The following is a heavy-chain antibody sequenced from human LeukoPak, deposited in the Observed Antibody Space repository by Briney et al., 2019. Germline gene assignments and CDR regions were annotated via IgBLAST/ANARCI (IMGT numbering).Heavy chain of an antibody. CDR1: GFIFTDYY. V-gene: IGHV3-11*06. D-gene: IGHD3-22*01. CDR2: IDSSSSST. J-gene: IGHJ4*02. CDR3: ASAHYYDSSGPAY. Sequence: PGGSLRLSCAASGFIFTDYYMSWIRQAPGKGLEWVSFIDSSSSSTNYADSVKGRFSISRDNAKNSLSLQMNNLRAEDTAVYYCASAHYYDSSGPAYWGQGTLVTVSS.